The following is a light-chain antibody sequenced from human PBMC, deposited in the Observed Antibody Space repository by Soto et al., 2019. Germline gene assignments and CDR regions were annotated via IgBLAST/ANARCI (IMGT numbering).Light chain of an antibody. V-gene: IGKV3-20*01. CDR1: QTVSSTY. CDR3: QLYGSSPLYS. CDR2: GTS. Sequence: EIVLTQSPGTLSLSPGERATLSCRTSQTVSSTYLAWYQQKRGQAPRLLIYGTSNRATGIPDRFSGSGSGTDFTHTISSLEPEDFAVYHCQLYGSSPLYSFAQGTELEIK. J-gene: IGKJ2*01.